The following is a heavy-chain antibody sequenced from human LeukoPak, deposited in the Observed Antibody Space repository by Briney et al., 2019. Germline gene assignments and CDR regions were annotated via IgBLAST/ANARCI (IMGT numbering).Heavy chain of an antibody. CDR2: IYHSGGT. V-gene: IGHV4-30-2*01. CDR3: ARFAAAGTGRHDY. J-gene: IGHJ4*02. Sequence: SQTLSLTCAVSGGSISSGGYSWSWIRQPPGKGLEWIGYIYHSGGTNYNPSLKSRVTISVDKSKDQFSLKLSSVTAADTAVYYCARFAAAGTGRHDYWGQGTLVTVSS. D-gene: IGHD6-13*01. CDR1: GGSISSGGYS.